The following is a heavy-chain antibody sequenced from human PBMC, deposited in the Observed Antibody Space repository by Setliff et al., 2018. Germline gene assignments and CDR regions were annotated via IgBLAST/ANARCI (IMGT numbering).Heavy chain of an antibody. CDR1: GATFSSYC. CDR2: TIPMFGSA. CDR3: AREGVDIRSSTDYRYYMDV. J-gene: IGHJ6*03. D-gene: IGHD5-12*01. V-gene: IGHV1-69*05. Sequence: GASVKVSCKASGATFSSYCISWVRQAPGQGLEWMGGTIPMFGSANYAQKFQGRVTIITDEFTGTAYMELSSLRTEDTAVYYCAREGVDIRSSTDYRYYMDVWGKGTTVTVSS.